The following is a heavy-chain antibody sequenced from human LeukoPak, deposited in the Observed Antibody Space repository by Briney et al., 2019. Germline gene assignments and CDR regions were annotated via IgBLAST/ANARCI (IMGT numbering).Heavy chain of an antibody. Sequence: SETLSLTCTVSGGSISSYYWSWIRQPPGKGLEWIGYIYYSGSTNYNPSLKSRVTISVDTSKNQFSLKLTSVTAADTAVYYCASPSRLGYCSGGSCYGSYFQHWGQGTLVTVSS. V-gene: IGHV4-59*12. D-gene: IGHD2-15*01. CDR1: GGSISSYY. CDR2: IYYSGST. CDR3: ASPSRLGYCSGGSCYGSYFQH. J-gene: IGHJ1*01.